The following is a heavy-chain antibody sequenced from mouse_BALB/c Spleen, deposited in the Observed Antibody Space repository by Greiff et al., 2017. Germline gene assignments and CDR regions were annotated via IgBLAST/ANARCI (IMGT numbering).Heavy chain of an antibody. CDR3: ARGEGYGYDYFDY. Sequence: EVQVVESGGGLVKPGGSLKLSCAASGFTFSSYAMSWVRQTPEKRLEWVASISSGGSTYYPDSVKGRFTISRDNARNILYLQMSSLRSEDTAMYYCARGEGYGYDYFDYWGQGTTLTVSS. CDR1: GFTFSSYA. J-gene: IGHJ2*01. CDR2: ISSGGST. D-gene: IGHD2-2*01. V-gene: IGHV5-6-5*01.